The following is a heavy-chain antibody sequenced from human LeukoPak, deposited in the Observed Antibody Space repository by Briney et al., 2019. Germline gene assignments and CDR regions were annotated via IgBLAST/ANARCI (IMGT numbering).Heavy chain of an antibody. D-gene: IGHD3-3*01. Sequence: ASVKVSSKASGYTFIDYCMHWVRQAPGQGVEGVGWINPNRGGAHYAHKFQGRVPMTSDTTISTAYMELRRMRSDDTAVYYCARAITIFGVVTRVSWFDPWGQGTLVTVSS. V-gene: IGHV1-2*02. CDR3: ARAITIFGVVTRVSWFDP. CDR2: INPNRGGA. CDR1: GYTFIDYC. J-gene: IGHJ5*02.